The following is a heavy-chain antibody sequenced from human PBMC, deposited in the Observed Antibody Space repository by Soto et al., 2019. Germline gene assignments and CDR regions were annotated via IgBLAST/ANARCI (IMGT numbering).Heavy chain of an antibody. CDR3: ARGPTAYCGGGSCSSKYYYYYGMDV. V-gene: IGHV3-30-3*01. J-gene: IGHJ6*02. CDR1: GFTFSSYA. D-gene: IGHD2-15*01. CDR2: ISYDGSNK. Sequence: QVQLVESGGGVVQPGRSLRLSCAASGFTFSSYAMHWVRQAPGKGLEWVAVISYDGSNKYYADSVKGRFTISRDNCKNTLCLQMNGLRAEDTAVYYCARGPTAYCGGGSCSSKYYYYYGMDVWGQGTTVTVSS.